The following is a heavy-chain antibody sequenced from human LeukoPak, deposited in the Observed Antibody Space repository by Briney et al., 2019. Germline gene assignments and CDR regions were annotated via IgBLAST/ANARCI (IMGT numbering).Heavy chain of an antibody. CDR2: INRDGSEE. Sequence: GGSLRLSCAASGFSLSSYWMSWVRQAPGKGLEWVANINRDGSEENYVDSVKGRFTVSRDDAKNSLYLQMNSLRAEDTAVYYCARDKVAAGKNVPFYWGQGTLVTVSS. CDR1: GFSLSSYW. V-gene: IGHV3-7*01. CDR3: ARDKVAAGKNVPFY. D-gene: IGHD6-13*01. J-gene: IGHJ4*02.